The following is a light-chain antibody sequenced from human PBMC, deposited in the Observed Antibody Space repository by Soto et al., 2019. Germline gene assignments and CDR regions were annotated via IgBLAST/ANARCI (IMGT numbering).Light chain of an antibody. CDR2: GGS. CDR3: HQYDNAPFT. CDR1: QAIRSTS. J-gene: IGKJ3*01. V-gene: IGKV3-20*01. Sequence: IVLTQSPGTLSLSPGETATLSCRATQAIRSTSLVWYQKKPGQAPRLLIYGGSTRATGLPDRFSGSGFGTDFALTISRLEPEDSAVYYCHQYDNAPFTFGPGTRVGIK.